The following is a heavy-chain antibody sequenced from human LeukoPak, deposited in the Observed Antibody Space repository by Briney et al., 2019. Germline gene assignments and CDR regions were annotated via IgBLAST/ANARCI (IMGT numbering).Heavy chain of an antibody. D-gene: IGHD2-2*01. CDR1: GDSVSSNSVT. J-gene: IGHJ5*02. Sequence: SQTLSLTCAISGDSVSSNSVTWNWIRQSPSRGREWLGRTYYRSTCYNDYAVSLRGRITVNPDTSKNQFSLHLNSVTPEDTAVYYCARRLTQYDCFDPWGQGILVTVSS. CDR2: TYYRSTCYN. CDR3: ARRLTQYDCFDP. V-gene: IGHV6-1*01.